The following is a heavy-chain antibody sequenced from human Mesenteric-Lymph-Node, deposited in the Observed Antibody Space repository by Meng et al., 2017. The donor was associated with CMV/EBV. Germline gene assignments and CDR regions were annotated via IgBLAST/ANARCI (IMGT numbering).Heavy chain of an antibody. V-gene: IGHV3-9*01. Sequence: SLKISCAASGFTFDDYAMHWVRQAPGKGLEWVSGISWNSGSIGYADSVKGRFTISRDNAKNSLYLQMNSLRAEDTALYYCAKGNTLTVTTSYFDYWGQGTLVTVSS. CDR3: AKGNTLTVTTSYFDY. CDR2: ISWNSGSI. CDR1: GFTFDDYA. D-gene: IGHD4-17*01. J-gene: IGHJ4*02.